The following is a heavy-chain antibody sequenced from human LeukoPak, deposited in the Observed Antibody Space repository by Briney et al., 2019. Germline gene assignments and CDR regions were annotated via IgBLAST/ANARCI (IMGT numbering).Heavy chain of an antibody. CDR3: AKQPITMVRAWIDY. V-gene: IGHV3-23*01. Sequence: GGSLRLSCAASGFTFSSYAMSWVRQAPGKGLEWVSAISGSGGSTYYADSVKGRFTISRDNSRNTLYLQMNSLRAEDTAVYYCAKQPITMVRAWIDYWGQGTLVTVSS. D-gene: IGHD3-10*01. CDR2: ISGSGGST. CDR1: GFTFSSYA. J-gene: IGHJ4*02.